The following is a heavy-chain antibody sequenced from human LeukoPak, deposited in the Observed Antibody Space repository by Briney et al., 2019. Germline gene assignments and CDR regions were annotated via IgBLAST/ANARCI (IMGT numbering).Heavy chain of an antibody. J-gene: IGHJ5*02. CDR2: IYPGDSDT. CDR3: ARRTSYGLTRFDP. V-gene: IGHV5-51*01. CDR1: GYSFTDYW. D-gene: IGHD5-18*01. Sequence: GESLKISCKGSGYSFTDYWIGWVRQMPGKGLEWMGIIYPGDSDTRYSPSFQGQVTISVDKSISTAYLQWSSLKASDTVMYYCARRTSYGLTRFDPWGQGTLVTVSS.